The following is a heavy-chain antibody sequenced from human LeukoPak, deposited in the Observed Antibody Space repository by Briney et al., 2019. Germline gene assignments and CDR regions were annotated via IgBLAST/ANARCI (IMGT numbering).Heavy chain of an antibody. Sequence: GGSLRLSCAASGFTFSDHYMDWVRQAPGKGLDWIGRSRNRAHSYSTEYAASVKGRFTVSRADSENSLYLQMNSLKTEDTAVYYCARGRNSFDYWGQGTLVTVSS. CDR1: GFTFSDHY. CDR3: ARGRNSFDY. V-gene: IGHV3-72*01. D-gene: IGHD1-7*01. CDR2: SRNRAHSYST. J-gene: IGHJ4*02.